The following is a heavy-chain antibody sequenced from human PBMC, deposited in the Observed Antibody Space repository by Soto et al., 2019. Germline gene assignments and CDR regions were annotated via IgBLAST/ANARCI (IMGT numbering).Heavy chain of an antibody. V-gene: IGHV1-18*01. J-gene: IGHJ4*02. CDR1: GYTFSSYG. CDR3: ARDMRDTSGWKNFY. D-gene: IGHD6-19*01. CDR2: ISGYNGNT. Sequence: QVQLVQSGAEVKKPGASVKVSCKASGYTFSSYGISWVRQAPGQGLEWMGWISGYNGNTHYAQKLQGRVTMTTDTSTSTAYMELRSLRSDDTAVYYCARDMRDTSGWKNFYWGQGTLVTVSS.